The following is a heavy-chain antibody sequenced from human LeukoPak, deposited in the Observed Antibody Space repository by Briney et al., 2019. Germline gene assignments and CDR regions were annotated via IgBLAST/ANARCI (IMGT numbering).Heavy chain of an antibody. CDR3: AIRRDCSSTSCYTFAVVEEDY. CDR1: GGSIGSSSYY. Sequence: SETLSLTCTVSGGSIGSSSYYWGWIRQPPGKGLEWIGSIYYSGSTYYNPSLKSRVTISVDTSKNQFSLKLSSVTAADTAVYYCAIRRDCSSTSCYTFAVVEEDYRGQGTLVTVSS. CDR2: IYYSGST. D-gene: IGHD2-2*02. V-gene: IGHV4-39*01. J-gene: IGHJ4*02.